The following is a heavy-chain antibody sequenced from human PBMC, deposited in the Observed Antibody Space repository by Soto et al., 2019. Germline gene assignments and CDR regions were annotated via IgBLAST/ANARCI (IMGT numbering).Heavy chain of an antibody. CDR2: ISGSSSTI. CDR1: GFTFSNYE. Sequence: HPGGSLRLSCAASGFTFSNYEMNWVRQAPGKGLEWVSYISGSSSTIYYADSVKGRFTISRDNAKKSLYLQMNSLRAKDTAIYYCARDSGLRFLSLDWLDPWGQGTRVTVSS. CDR3: ARDSGLRFLSLDWLDP. V-gene: IGHV3-48*03. J-gene: IGHJ5*02. D-gene: IGHD3-3*01.